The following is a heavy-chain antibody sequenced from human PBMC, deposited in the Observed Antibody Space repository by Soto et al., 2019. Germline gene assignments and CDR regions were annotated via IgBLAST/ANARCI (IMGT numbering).Heavy chain of an antibody. CDR3: ARAWVVVTAPDY. J-gene: IGHJ4*02. CDR2: INAGNGNT. V-gene: IGHV1-3*01. CDR1: GYTFTSYA. D-gene: IGHD2-21*02. Sequence: XSVKVSFNASGYTFTSYAMHWVRHAPGQRVEWMGWINAGNGNTKYSQKFQGRVTITRDTSASTAYMELSSTRSEDTAVYYCARAWVVVTAPDYWGQGTLVTVSS.